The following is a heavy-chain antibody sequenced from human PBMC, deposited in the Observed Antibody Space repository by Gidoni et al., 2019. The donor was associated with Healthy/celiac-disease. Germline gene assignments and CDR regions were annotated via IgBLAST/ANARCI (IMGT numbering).Heavy chain of an antibody. CDR1: GFTFADYA. Sequence: EVQLVESGGGLVQPGRSLRLSCAASGFTFADYAMNWLRQAPGKGLEWVSGISWNSGSIGYADSVKGRFTISRDNAKNSLYLQMNSLRAEDTALYYCAKDMGAADGAYSSGWEAFDIWGQGTMVTVSS. D-gene: IGHD6-19*01. J-gene: IGHJ3*02. CDR3: AKDMGAADGAYSSGWEAFDI. CDR2: ISWNSGSI. V-gene: IGHV3-9*01.